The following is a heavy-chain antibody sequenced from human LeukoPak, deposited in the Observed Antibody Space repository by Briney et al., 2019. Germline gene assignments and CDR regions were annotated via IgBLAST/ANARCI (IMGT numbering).Heavy chain of an antibody. CDR3: AKDRVRGYSYGYRDY. J-gene: IGHJ4*02. CDR2: ISGSGGST. V-gene: IGHV3-23*01. Sequence: PGGSLRLSCAASGFTFSSYAMSWVRQAPGKGLEWVSAISGSGGSTYYADSVRGRFTISRDNSKNTLYLQMNSLRAEDTAVYYCAKDRVRGYSYGYRDYWGQGTLVTVSS. CDR1: GFTFSSYA. D-gene: IGHD5-18*01.